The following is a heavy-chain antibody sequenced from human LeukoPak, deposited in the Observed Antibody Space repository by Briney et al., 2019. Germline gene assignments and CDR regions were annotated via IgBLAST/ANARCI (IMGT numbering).Heavy chain of an antibody. Sequence: ASVKVSCKASGYTFTSYGISWVRQAPGQGLEWMGWISAYNGNTNYAQKLQGRVTMTTDTSTSTAYMELRSLRSDDTAVYYCARAVRPFDSSGYYTDDYYYMDVWGKGTTVTVSS. CDR2: ISAYNGNT. CDR3: ARAVRPFDSSGYYTDDYYYMDV. V-gene: IGHV1-18*01. CDR1: GYTFTSYG. D-gene: IGHD3-22*01. J-gene: IGHJ6*03.